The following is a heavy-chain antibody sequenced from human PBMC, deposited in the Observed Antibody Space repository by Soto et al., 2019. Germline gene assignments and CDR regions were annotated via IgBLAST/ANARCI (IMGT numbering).Heavy chain of an antibody. CDR2: MNPNSGNT. Sequence: ASVKVSCKASGYTFTSYDINWVLQATGQGLEWMGWMNPNSGNTGYAQKFQGRVTMTRNTSISTAYMELSSLRSEDTAVYYCARGSAAGNWFDPWGQGTLVTVSS. V-gene: IGHV1-8*01. D-gene: IGHD6-13*01. CDR1: GYTFTSYD. J-gene: IGHJ5*02. CDR3: ARGSAAGNWFDP.